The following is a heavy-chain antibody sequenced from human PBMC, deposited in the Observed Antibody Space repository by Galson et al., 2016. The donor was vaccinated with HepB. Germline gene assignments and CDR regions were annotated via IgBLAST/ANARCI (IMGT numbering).Heavy chain of an antibody. CDR3: VREGERLGY. J-gene: IGHJ4*02. Sequence: SLRLSCAASGFSVSSNYMSWVRQTPGKGLEWVSVIYSGGNKYYPDSLKGRFSISRDNAKNTLYLQMNGLRAEDTAVYYCVREGERLGYWGQGTLVTVSS. V-gene: IGHV3-66*01. CDR1: GFSVSSNY. D-gene: IGHD4-11*01. CDR2: IYSGGNK.